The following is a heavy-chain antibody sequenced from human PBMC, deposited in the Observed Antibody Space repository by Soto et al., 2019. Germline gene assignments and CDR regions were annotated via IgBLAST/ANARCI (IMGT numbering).Heavy chain of an antibody. CDR2: INSDGSST. V-gene: IGHV3-74*01. Sequence: EVQLVESGGGLVQPGGSPRLSCAASGLTFSSYWMHWVRQAPGKGLVWVSRINSDGSSTSYADSVKGRFTIARDNAKNTLYLQMNSLRAEDTAVYYCARGWGYCSGGSCYSGSAFDIWGQGTMVTVSS. D-gene: IGHD2-15*01. J-gene: IGHJ3*02. CDR3: ARGWGYCSGGSCYSGSAFDI. CDR1: GLTFSSYW.